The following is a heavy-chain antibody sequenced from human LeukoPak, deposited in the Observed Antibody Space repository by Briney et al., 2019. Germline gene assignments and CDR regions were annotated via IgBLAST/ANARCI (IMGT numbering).Heavy chain of an antibody. Sequence: GGSLRLSCEASGFTFGSYAMYWVRQAPGKGLEWVAGIFGSGGSAHYADSAKGRFTISRDNSKNTVYLQINSLRAEDTAVYYCAKVVHLWGSSSDYWGQGTLVTVSS. D-gene: IGHD3-10*01. CDR2: IFGSGGSA. CDR1: GFTFGSYA. J-gene: IGHJ4*02. V-gene: IGHV3-23*01. CDR3: AKVVHLWGSSSDY.